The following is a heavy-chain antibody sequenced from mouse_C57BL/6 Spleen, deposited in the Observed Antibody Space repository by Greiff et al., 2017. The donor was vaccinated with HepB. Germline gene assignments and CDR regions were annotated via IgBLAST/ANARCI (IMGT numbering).Heavy chain of an antibody. J-gene: IGHJ2*01. Sequence: SGAELVRPGASVKLSCTASGFNIKDDYMHWVKQRPEQGLEWIGWIDPENGDTEYASKFQGKATITADTSSNTAYLQLSSLTSEDTAVYYCIITTVVATSGLDYWGQGTTLTVSS. CDR1: GFNIKDDY. V-gene: IGHV14-4*01. CDR2: IDPENGDT. CDR3: IITTVVATSGLDY. D-gene: IGHD1-1*01.